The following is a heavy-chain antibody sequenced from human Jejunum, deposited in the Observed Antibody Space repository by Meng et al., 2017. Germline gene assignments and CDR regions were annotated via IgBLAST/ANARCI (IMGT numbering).Heavy chain of an antibody. D-gene: IGHD2/OR15-2a*01. CDR2: NSSSRNYI. CDR3: ARAFYCSSTTWNVPFDY. J-gene: IGHJ4*02. CDR1: GFSFSSYS. Sequence: EVQLVESGGGLVKPGGSLRLSCAASGFSFSSYSMALVRQAPGKGLGWGLFNSSSRNYIYYADSVKGRFTISRDNAKNSPFLQMNSLRAEDKAVYYCARAFYCSSTTWNVPFDYWGQGTLVTVSS. V-gene: IGHV3-21*05.